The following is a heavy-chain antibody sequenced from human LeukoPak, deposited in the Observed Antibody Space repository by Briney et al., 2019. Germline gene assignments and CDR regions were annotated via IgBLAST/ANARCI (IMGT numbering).Heavy chain of an antibody. J-gene: IGHJ4*02. CDR2: INSDGSST. D-gene: IGHD5-12*01. Sequence: GGSLRLSCAASGFTFSSYWMHWVRQAPGKGLVWVSRINSDGSSTSYADSVKGRFTISRDNAKNTLYLQMNSLRAEDTAVYYCARDEGRYSGYDYEYDYWGQGTLVTVSS. CDR1: GFTFSSYW. CDR3: ARDEGRYSGYDYEYDY. V-gene: IGHV3-74*01.